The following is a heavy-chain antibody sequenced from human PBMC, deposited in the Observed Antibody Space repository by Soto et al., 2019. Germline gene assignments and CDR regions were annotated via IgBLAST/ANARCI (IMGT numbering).Heavy chain of an antibody. V-gene: IGHV1-69*06. CDR2: IIPIFGTA. D-gene: IGHD2-2*01. CDR3: ARDIVVVPAAGRSPYGMDV. CDR1: GGTFSSYA. Sequence: SVKVSCKASGGTFSSYAISWVRQAPGQGLEWMGGIIPIFGTANYAQKFQGRVTITADKSTSTAYMELSSLRSEDTAVYYCARDIVVVPAAGRSPYGMDVWGQGTTVTVSS. J-gene: IGHJ6*02.